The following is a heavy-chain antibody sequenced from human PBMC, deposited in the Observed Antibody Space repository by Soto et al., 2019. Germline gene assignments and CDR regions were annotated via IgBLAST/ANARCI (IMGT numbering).Heavy chain of an antibody. V-gene: IGHV3-30-3*01. CDR1: GFTFSSYA. Sequence: LRLSCAASGFTFSSYAMHWVRQAPGKGLEWVAVISYDGSNKYYADSVKGRFTISRDNSKNTLYLQMNSLRAEDTAVYYCASEVLLWFGELSVDYWGQGTLVTVSS. CDR3: ASEVLLWFGELSVDY. CDR2: ISYDGSNK. J-gene: IGHJ4*02. D-gene: IGHD3-10*01.